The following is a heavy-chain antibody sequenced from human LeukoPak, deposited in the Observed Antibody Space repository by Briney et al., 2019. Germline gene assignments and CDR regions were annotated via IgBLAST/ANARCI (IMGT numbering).Heavy chain of an antibody. D-gene: IGHD3-10*01. J-gene: IGHJ4*02. CDR3: ARDKVRGVIDD. CDR1: GFTFDDYG. Sequence: PGGSLRLSCAASGFTFDDYGMSWVRHAPGKGLEWVSGINWNGGSTGYADSVKGRFTISRDNAKNSLYLQMNSLRAEDAALYYCARDKVRGVIDDWGQGTLVTVSS. CDR2: INWNGGST. V-gene: IGHV3-20*04.